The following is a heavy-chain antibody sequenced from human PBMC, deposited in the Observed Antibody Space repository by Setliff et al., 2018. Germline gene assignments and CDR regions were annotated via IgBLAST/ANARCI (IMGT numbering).Heavy chain of an antibody. CDR2: IFYNGMA. CDR1: GASIRNNYY. J-gene: IGHJ5*02. CDR3: ARGRNVAARLLDT. V-gene: IGHV4-39*07. D-gene: IGHD6-6*01. Sequence: SETLSLTCAVSGASIRNNYYWGWIRQSPGTGLEWIGSIFYNGMADYNPSLKSRVTISVDTSKNQFSLNLKSVTAADAAVYYCARGRNVAARLLDTWGQGVLVTVSS.